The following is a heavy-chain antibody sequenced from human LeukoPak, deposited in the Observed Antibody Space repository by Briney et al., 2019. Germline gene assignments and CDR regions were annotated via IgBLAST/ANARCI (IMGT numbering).Heavy chain of an antibody. V-gene: IGHV3-30-3*01. CDR2: ISYDGSNK. J-gene: IGHJ5*02. Sequence: GGSLRLSCAASGFTFSSYAMHWVRQAPGKGLEWVAVISYDGSNKYYADSVKGRFTISGDNSKNTLYLQMNSLRAEDTAVYYCARQRLGYCSGGSCYSSHNWFDPWGQGTLVTVSS. CDR1: GFTFSSYA. CDR3: ARQRLGYCSGGSCYSSHNWFDP. D-gene: IGHD2-15*01.